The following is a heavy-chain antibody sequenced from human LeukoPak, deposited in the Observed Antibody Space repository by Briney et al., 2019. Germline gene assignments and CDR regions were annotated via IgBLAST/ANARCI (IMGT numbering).Heavy chain of an antibody. CDR2: ISSSGSTI. J-gene: IGHJ4*02. V-gene: IGHV3-11*01. Sequence: GGSLRLSCAASGFTFSDYYMSWIRQAPGKGLEWVSYISSSGSTIYYADSVKGRFTISRDNAKNSLYLQMNSLRAEDTAVYYCASDPMCSGSYYYFDYWGQGTLVTVSS. D-gene: IGHD1-26*01. CDR3: ASDPMCSGSYYYFDY. CDR1: GFTFSDYY.